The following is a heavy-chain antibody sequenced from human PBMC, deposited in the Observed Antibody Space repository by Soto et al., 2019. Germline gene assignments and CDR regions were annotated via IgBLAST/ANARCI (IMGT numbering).Heavy chain of an antibody. CDR2: IKQDGSEK. D-gene: IGHD3-9*01. J-gene: IGHJ4*02. CDR3: ARSRSWYDILTGYYFYLDY. V-gene: IGHV3-7*01. Sequence: GGSLRLSCAASGFTFSSYWMSWVRQAPGKGLEWVANIKQDGSEKDYVDSVKGRFTISRDNAKNSLYLQMNSLRAESTAVYYCARSRSWYDILTGYYFYLDYWGQGTLVTVSS. CDR1: GFTFSSYW.